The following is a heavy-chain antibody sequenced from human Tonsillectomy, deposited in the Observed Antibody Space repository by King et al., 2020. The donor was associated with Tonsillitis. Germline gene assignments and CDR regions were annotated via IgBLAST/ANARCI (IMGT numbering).Heavy chain of an antibody. V-gene: IGHV5-51*01. CDR1: GYSFTSYW. CDR3: ARHGRISSDWYVRSDY. D-gene: IGHD6-19*01. J-gene: IGHJ4*02. Sequence: QLVQSGAEVKKPGESLKISCKGSGYSFTSYWIGWVRQMPGKGLEWMGIIYPGYSDTRYSPSFQCQVTISADKSISTAYLQWSRLKASDTAMYYCARHGRISSDWYVRSDYWGQGTLVTVSS. CDR2: IYPGYSDT.